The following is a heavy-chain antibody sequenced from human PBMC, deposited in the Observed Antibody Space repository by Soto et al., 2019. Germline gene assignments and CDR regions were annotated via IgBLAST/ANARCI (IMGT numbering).Heavy chain of an antibody. V-gene: IGHV4-39*01. J-gene: IGHJ6*02. Sequence: LQLQESGPGLVKPSETLSLTCTVSGGSISSSSYYWGWIRQPPGKGLEWIGSIFYSGSTYYNPALKSRDTISVDTSKNQFSLKLRSGTAADTAVYYWARHLTYCSAGSCYSDFPYYGMDVWGQGTTVTVSS. CDR3: ARHLTYCSAGSCYSDFPYYGMDV. CDR2: IFYSGST. CDR1: GGSISSSSYY. D-gene: IGHD2-15*01.